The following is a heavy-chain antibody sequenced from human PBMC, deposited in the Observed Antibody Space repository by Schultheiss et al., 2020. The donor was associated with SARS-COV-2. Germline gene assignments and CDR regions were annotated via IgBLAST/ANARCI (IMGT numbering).Heavy chain of an antibody. V-gene: IGHV5-51*01. CDR2: IYPGDSDT. D-gene: IGHD6-13*01. CDR1: GYSFTSYW. CDR3: ARRGGSSWYGELDY. Sequence: GGSLRLSFKGSGYSFTSYWIGWVRQMPGKGLEWMGIIYPGDSDTRYSPSFQGQVTISADKSISTAYLQWSSLKASDTAMYYCARRGGSSWYGELDYWGQGTLVTVSS. J-gene: IGHJ4*02.